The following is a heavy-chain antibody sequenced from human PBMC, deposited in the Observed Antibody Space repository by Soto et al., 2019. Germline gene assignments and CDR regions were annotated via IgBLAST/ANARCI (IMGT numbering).Heavy chain of an antibody. CDR1: GFTFSSYW. CDR2: INPDGSAT. D-gene: IGHD5-18*01. V-gene: IGHV3-74*01. Sequence: PGGSPGLSCAASGFTFSSYWMHWVRQAPGKGLVWVSRINPDGSATNYADSVKGRFTISRDNAKNTLYLQMNSLRAEDTAVFYCGRGGSDSPMAPGYWGQGTLVTVYS. CDR3: GRGGSDSPMAPGY. J-gene: IGHJ4*02.